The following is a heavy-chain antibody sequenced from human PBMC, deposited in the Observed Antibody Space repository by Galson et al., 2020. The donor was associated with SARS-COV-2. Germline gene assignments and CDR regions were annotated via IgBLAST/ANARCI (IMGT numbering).Heavy chain of an antibody. CDR1: GGTFSSYA. J-gene: IGHJ4*02. V-gene: IGHV1-69*10. Sequence: SVKVSCKASGGTFSSYALSWVRQAPGQGLEWLGRTVTVLNITYYAQNLEGRVTITADASTGTTHMELSSLTSEDTALYYCARSASKSGADYWGQGSLVTVSS. CDR2: TVTVLNIT. CDR3: ARSASKSGADY. D-gene: IGHD4-17*01.